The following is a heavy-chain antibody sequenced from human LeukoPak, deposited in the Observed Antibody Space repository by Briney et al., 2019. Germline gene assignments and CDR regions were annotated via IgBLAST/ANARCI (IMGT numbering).Heavy chain of an antibody. CDR3: ARVGGWSSTNFYYYYGMDV. CDR2: IYYSGST. D-gene: IGHD2-2*01. V-gene: IGHV4-59*01. Sequence: PETLSLTCTVSGGSISSYYWSWIRQPPGKGLEWIGYIYYSGSTNYNPSLKSRVTISVDTSKNQFSLKLSSVTAADTAVYYCARVGGWSSTNFYYYYGMDVWGQGTTVTASS. J-gene: IGHJ6*02. CDR1: GGSISSYY.